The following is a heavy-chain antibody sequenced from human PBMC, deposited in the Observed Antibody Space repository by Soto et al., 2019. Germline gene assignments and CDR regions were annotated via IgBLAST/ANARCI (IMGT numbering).Heavy chain of an antibody. J-gene: IGHJ6*02. CDR1: GFSFSSYA. Sequence: QVQLVESGGGVVQPGRSLRLSCAASGFSFSSYAMHWVRQAPGKGLEWVAVISNDGSNKYYPESVKGRFTISRDNSKNTLYLQMNSLRAEDTAVYHCARGVSSSWYYGMDVWGQGTTVTVSS. CDR2: ISNDGSNK. V-gene: IGHV3-30-3*01. CDR3: ARGVSSSWYYGMDV. D-gene: IGHD6-13*01.